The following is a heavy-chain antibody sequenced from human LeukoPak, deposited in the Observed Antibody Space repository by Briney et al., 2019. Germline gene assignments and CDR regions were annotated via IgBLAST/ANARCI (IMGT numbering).Heavy chain of an antibody. CDR3: ARDRRVAVAENFDY. CDR2: ISAYNGNT. CDR1: GYTFTSYG. Sequence: ASVKVSCKASGYTFTSYGIIWVRQAPGQGLEWMGWISAYNGNTNYAQKLQGRVTMTTDTSTSTAYMELRSLRSDDTAVYYCARDRRVAVAENFDYWGQGTLVTVSS. J-gene: IGHJ4*02. V-gene: IGHV1-18*01. D-gene: IGHD6-19*01.